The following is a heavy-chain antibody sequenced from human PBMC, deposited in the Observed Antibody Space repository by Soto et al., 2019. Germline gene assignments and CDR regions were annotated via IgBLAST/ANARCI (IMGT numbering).Heavy chain of an antibody. CDR3: AKDRQSDGVWDIDW. D-gene: IGHD4-17*01. J-gene: IGHJ4*02. CDR2: IYGSATRV. V-gene: IGHV3-23*05. Sequence: EVQLLESGGDLARPGTSLRLSCAASGFAFEQYTISWVRQAPGKGLEWVSSIYGSATRVFYADSVKGRFTISRDNSRNRVYLQMNNMRVEDTAMYYCAKDRQSDGVWDIDWWGRGTRVTVSS. CDR1: GFAFEQYT.